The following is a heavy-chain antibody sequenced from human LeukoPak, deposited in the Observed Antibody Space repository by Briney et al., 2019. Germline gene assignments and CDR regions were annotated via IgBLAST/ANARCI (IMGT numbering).Heavy chain of an antibody. J-gene: IGHJ4*02. Sequence: TSETLSLTCTVSGGSVSSGSYYWSWIRQPPGKGLEWIGEINHSGSTNYNPSLKSRVTISVDTSKNQFSLKLSSVTAADTAVYYCARGPHTGVNYYDSSGYYYWGQGTLVTVSS. CDR2: INHSGST. D-gene: IGHD3-22*01. V-gene: IGHV4-39*07. CDR1: GGSVSSGSYY. CDR3: ARGPHTGVNYYDSSGYYY.